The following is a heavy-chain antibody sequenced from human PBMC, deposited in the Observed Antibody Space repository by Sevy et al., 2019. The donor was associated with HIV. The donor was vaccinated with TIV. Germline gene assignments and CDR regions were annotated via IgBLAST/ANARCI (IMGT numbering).Heavy chain of an antibody. CDR2: IYYSGNT. Sequence: SETLSLTCSVSDGSISSTIYFWEWIRQPPGKGLEWIGNIYYSGNTEYNTSLKNRFTISLATSKNQLSLTLRPVTAADTAVYYCSRSYCYDVTGYYRAGFFDNWGQGTLVTVSS. CDR3: SRSYCYDVTGYYRAGFFDN. J-gene: IGHJ4*02. V-gene: IGHV4-39*01. D-gene: IGHD3-9*01. CDR1: DGSISSTIYF.